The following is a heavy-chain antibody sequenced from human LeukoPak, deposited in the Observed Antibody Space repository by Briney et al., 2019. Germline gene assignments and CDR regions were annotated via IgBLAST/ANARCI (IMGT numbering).Heavy chain of an antibody. V-gene: IGHV1-46*01. CDR1: GHTFTGQY. J-gene: IGHJ6*03. Sequence: ASVKVFCKASGHTFTGQYMRWVRQAPGQGLEWMGIINPSGGDTIYAQKFQGRVAMGRDTSTSTVYMELSSLRSEDTAVYYCASGYYFYLDVWGKGTTVTVSS. CDR2: INPSGGDT. CDR3: ASGYYFYLDV.